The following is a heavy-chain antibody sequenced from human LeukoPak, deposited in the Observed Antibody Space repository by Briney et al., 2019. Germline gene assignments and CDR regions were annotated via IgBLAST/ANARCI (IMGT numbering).Heavy chain of an antibody. CDR2: MYNSGST. Sequence: PSETLSLTCTVSGGSISGYYWSWMRQSPERGLEWIGYMYNSGSTNYNPSLKSRVTISVDTSKKLFSLKLSSVTAADTAVYYCARGGLSIAAQSNWFDPWGQGTLVTVSS. J-gene: IGHJ5*02. D-gene: IGHD6-6*01. CDR3: ARGGLSIAAQSNWFDP. V-gene: IGHV4-59*01. CDR1: GGSISGYY.